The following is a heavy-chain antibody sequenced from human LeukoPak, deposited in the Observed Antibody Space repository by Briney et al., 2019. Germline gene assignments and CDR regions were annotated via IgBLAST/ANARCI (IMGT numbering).Heavy chain of an antibody. CDR1: GFTFSSYG. CDR2: ISYDGSNK. V-gene: IGHV3-30*18. D-gene: IGHD6-6*01. J-gene: IGHJ5*02. CDR3: AKVAIEYSSSSWFDP. Sequence: GGSLRLSCAASGFTFSSYGMHWVRQAPGKGLEWVAVISYDGSNKYYADSVKGRFTISRDNSKNTLYLQMNSLRDEDTAVYFCAKVAIEYSSSSWFDPWGQGTLVTASS.